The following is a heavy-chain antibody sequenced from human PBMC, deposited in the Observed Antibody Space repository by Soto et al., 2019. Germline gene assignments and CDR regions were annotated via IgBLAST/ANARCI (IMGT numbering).Heavy chain of an antibody. J-gene: IGHJ6*02. Sequence: QVQLQESGPGLVKPSQTLSLTCTVSGGSISSGGYYWSWIRQHPGKGLEWIGYIYYCGSTYYNPSLKSRVTISVDTSKNQFSLKLSSVTAADTAVYYCARDFTDSSGPTLGMGVWGQGTTVTVSS. CDR2: IYYCGST. V-gene: IGHV4-31*03. D-gene: IGHD6-19*01. CDR3: ARDFTDSSGPTLGMGV. CDR1: GGSISSGGYY.